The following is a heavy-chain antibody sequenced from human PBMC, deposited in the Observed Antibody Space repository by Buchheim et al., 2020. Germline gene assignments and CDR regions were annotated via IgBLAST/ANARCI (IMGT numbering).Heavy chain of an antibody. V-gene: IGHV3-48*03. D-gene: IGHD3-3*01. J-gene: IGHJ6*02. CDR3: ARRRDDFWSDMYGMDV. Sequence: EVQLVESGGGLVQPGGSLRLSCAASGFTFSSYEINWVRQAPGKGLEWISYISSSGSTIHYADSVKGRFTISRDNAKNSLYLQTDSLRAEDTAVYYCARRRDDFWSDMYGMDVWGQGTT. CDR2: ISSSGSTI. CDR1: GFTFSSYE.